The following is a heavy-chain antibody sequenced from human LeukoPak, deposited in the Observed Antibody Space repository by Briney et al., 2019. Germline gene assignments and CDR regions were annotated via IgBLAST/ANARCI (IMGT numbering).Heavy chain of an antibody. D-gene: IGHD3-10*01. CDR2: ISSSSSTI. Sequence: PGGSLRLSCAASGFTFSSYSMNWVRQAPGKGLEWVSYISSSSSTIYYADSVKGRFTISRDNAKNSLYLQMNSLRAEDTAVYYCARVWSRYYGSEKTFDYWGQGTLVTVSS. J-gene: IGHJ4*02. CDR3: ARVWSRYYGSEKTFDY. CDR1: GFTFSSYS. V-gene: IGHV3-48*04.